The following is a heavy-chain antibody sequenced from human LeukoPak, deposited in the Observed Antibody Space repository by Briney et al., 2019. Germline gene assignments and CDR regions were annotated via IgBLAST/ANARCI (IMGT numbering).Heavy chain of an antibody. CDR1: GFTFGDYA. V-gene: IGHV3-9*01. CDR3: AKDGGPKTPGHCSTTTCYYYFGMDV. Sequence: PGRSLRLSCAASGFTFGDYAMHWVRQAPGKGLEWVSTISCHSGNIVYADSVKGRFTLSRDSAKRSLFLQMNSLRAEDTALSYCAKDGGPKTPGHCSTTTCYYYFGMDVWGQGTTVTVSS. D-gene: IGHD2-2*01. CDR2: ISCHSGNI. J-gene: IGHJ6*02.